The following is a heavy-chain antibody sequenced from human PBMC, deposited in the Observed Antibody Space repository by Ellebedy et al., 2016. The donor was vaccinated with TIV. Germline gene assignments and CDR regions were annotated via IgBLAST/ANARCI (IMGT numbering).Heavy chain of an antibody. J-gene: IGHJ6*02. V-gene: IGHV3-7*01. D-gene: IGHD6-13*01. CDR2: IKQDGSEK. CDR1: GSTFSSYW. Sequence: GGSLRLSCAASGSTFSSYWMSWVRQAPGKGLEWVANIKQDGSEKYYVDSVKGRFTISRDNAKNSLYLQMNSLRAEDTAVYYCARAAAGPRDWYYYYGMDVWGQGTTVTVSS. CDR3: ARAAAGPRDWYYYYGMDV.